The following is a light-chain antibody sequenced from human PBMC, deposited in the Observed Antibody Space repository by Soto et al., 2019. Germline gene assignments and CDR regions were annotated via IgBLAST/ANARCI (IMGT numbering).Light chain of an antibody. Sequence: QPVLTQSPSASASLGASVTLTGTLSSGHSSYAIAWHQQQPEKGPRYLMKLNSDGSHSKGDGIPDRFSGSSSGAERYLTISSLQSEDEADYYCQTWGTGIHVVFGGGTKLTVL. J-gene: IGLJ2*01. CDR1: SGHSSYA. CDR2: LNSDGSH. CDR3: QTWGTGIHVV. V-gene: IGLV4-69*01.